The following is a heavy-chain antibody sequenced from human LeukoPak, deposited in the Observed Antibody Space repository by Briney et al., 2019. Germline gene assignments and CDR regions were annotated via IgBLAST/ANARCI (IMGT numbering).Heavy chain of an antibody. CDR2: IYYSGST. Sequence: SETLSLTCTVSGGSISSYYWSWIRQPPGKGLEWIGYIYYSGSTNYNPSLKSRVTISVDTSKNQFSLKLSSLTAADTAVYYGARDFAAVAGGYFYYWGQGTLVTVSS. CDR3: ARDFAAVAGGYFYY. CDR1: GGSISSYY. J-gene: IGHJ4*02. V-gene: IGHV4-59*01. D-gene: IGHD6-19*01.